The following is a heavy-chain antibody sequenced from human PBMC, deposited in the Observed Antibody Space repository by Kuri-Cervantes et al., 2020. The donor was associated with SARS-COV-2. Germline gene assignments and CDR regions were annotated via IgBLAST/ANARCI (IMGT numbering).Heavy chain of an antibody. D-gene: IGHD6-19*01. CDR2: IIPIFGTA. J-gene: IGHJ3*02. CDR1: GGTFSSYA. V-gene: IGHV1-69*13. CDR3: ASRPMYSSGWYNRVAFDI. Sequence: SVKVSCKASGGTFSSYAISWVRQAPGQGLEWMGGIIPIFGTANYAQKFQGRVTITADESTSTAYMELSSLRSEDTAVYYCASRPMYSSGWYNRVAFDIWGQGTRVTVSS.